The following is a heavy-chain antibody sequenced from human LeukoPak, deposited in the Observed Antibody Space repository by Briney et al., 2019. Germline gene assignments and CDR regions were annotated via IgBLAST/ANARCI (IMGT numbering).Heavy chain of an antibody. CDR1: GFTFSSYS. D-gene: IGHD6-13*01. J-gene: IGHJ4*02. V-gene: IGHV3-48*01. Sequence: PGGSLRLSCAASGFTFSSYSMNWVRQAPGKGLEWVSYISSSSSTIYYADSVKGRFTISRDNAKNSLYLQMNGLRAEDTAVYYCARSYGSSWPSWGQGTLVTVSS. CDR3: ARSYGSSWPS. CDR2: ISSSSSTI.